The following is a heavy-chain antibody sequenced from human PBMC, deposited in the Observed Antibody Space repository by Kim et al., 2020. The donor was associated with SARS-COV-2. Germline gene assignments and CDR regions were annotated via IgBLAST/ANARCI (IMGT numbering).Heavy chain of an antibody. D-gene: IGHD2-21*02. CDR3: AREELYCGGDCYMSQGEWH. Sequence: ASVKVSCKASGYTFTGYYMHWVRQAPGQGLEWMGWINPNSGGTNYAQKFQGRVTMTRDTSISTAYMELSRLRSDDTAVYYCAREELYCGGDCYMSQGEWHWGQGTLVTVSS. J-gene: IGHJ1*01. CDR1: GYTFTGYY. CDR2: INPNSGGT. V-gene: IGHV1-2*02.